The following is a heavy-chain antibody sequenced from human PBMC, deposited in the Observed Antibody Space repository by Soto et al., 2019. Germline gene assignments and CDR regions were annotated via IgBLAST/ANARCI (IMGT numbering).Heavy chain of an antibody. J-gene: IGHJ4*02. CDR3: ARQGGDWGR. D-gene: IGHD2-21*02. V-gene: IGHV3-66*04. CDR2: IYSGGNT. CDR1: GFTFSSNY. Sequence: EVQLVESGGGLVKPGGSLRLSCAASGFTFSSNYMVWVRQAPGKGLEWVSVIYSGGNTYYADSVKGRFTISRDNSKNTLYLQMDSLRVEDTAVYYCARQGGDWGRWGQGTLVTVSS.